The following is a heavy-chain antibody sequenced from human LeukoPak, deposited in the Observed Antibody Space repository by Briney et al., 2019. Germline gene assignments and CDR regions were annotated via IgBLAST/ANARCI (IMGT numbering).Heavy chain of an antibody. CDR3: ARLRYQRDY. D-gene: IGHD1-14*01. CDR1: GGSFSGYY. J-gene: IGHJ4*02. V-gene: IGHV4-34*01. CDR2: INHSGST. Sequence: SETLSLTCAVYGGSFSGYYWSWIRQPPGKGLEWIGEINHSGSTNYNRSLKSRVTISVDTSKNQFSLKLSSVTAADTAVYYCARLRYQRDYWGQGTLVTVSS.